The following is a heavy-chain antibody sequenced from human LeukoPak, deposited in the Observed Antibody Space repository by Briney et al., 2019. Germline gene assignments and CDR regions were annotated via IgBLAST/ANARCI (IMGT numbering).Heavy chain of an antibody. D-gene: IGHD6-6*01. J-gene: IGHJ5*02. Sequence: SETLSLTCAVYGGSFSGYYWSWIRQPPGKRLEWIGEINHSGSTNYNPSLKSRVTISVDTSKNQFPLKLSSVTAADTAVYYCARKSGAARRFDPWGQGTLVTVSS. CDR1: GGSFSGYY. V-gene: IGHV4-34*01. CDR2: INHSGST. CDR3: ARKSGAARRFDP.